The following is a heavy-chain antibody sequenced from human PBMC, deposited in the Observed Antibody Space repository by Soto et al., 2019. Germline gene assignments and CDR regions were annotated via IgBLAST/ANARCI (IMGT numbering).Heavy chain of an antibody. CDR2: IWSDGLNK. CDR1: GFTFSSYG. J-gene: IGHJ4*02. D-gene: IGHD1-26*01. V-gene: IGHV3-33*06. Sequence: QVQLVESGGGVVQPGRSQRLSCAASGFTFSSYGMHWVRQAPRKGLEWVAVIWSDGLNKYYADSVKGRFTISRDNAKNTLYLQMNSLRPEDTAVYYCAKGGSYLNYFDYWGQGTLVTVSS. CDR3: AKGGSYLNYFDY.